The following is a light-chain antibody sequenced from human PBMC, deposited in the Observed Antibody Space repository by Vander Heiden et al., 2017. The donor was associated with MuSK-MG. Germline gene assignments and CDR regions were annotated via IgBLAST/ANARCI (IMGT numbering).Light chain of an antibody. Sequence: SYVLTQPPSVSVAPGQTARITCGGNNIGSKSVHWYQQKPGQAPVLVVYEDSDRPSGIPERFSGSNSGNTATLNISRVEAGDEADYYCQVWDSSSDHLVFGGGTKLTVL. CDR3: QVWDSSSDHLV. J-gene: IGLJ2*01. V-gene: IGLV3-21*02. CDR1: NIGSKS. CDR2: EDS.